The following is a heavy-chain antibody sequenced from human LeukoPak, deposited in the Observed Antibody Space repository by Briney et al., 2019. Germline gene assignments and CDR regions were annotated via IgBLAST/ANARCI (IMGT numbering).Heavy chain of an antibody. CDR2: IWYDGSNK. V-gene: IGHV3-33*01. D-gene: IGHD5-18*01. CDR3: ARGPSAYSSEFDY. J-gene: IGHJ4*02. CDR1: GFTFSSYG. Sequence: PGRSLRLSCAASGFTFSSYGMHWVRQAPGKGLEWVAVIWYDGSNKYYADSVKGRFTISRDNSKNTLYLQMKSLRVEDTAVYYCARGPSAYSSEFDYWGQGTLVTVSS.